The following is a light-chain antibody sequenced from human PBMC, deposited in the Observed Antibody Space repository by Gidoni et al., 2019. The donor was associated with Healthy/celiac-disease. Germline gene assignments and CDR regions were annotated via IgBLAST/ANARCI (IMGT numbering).Light chain of an antibody. Sequence: DIQLTQSPSFLSASVGDRVTITCWASQGISSYLAWYQQKPGKAPKLLIYAASTLQSGVPSRFSGSGSGTEFTLTISSLQPEDFATDYCQQLNSYPITFGPGTKVDIK. V-gene: IGKV1-9*01. CDR3: QQLNSYPIT. J-gene: IGKJ3*01. CDR1: QGISSY. CDR2: AAS.